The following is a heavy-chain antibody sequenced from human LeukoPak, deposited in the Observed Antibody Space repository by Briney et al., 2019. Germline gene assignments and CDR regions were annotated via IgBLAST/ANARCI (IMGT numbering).Heavy chain of an antibody. CDR1: GFTFSSYA. D-gene: IGHD2-15*01. Sequence: GGSLRLSCAASGFTFSSYAMSWVRQAPGKGLEWVSAISGSGGSTYYADSVKGRFTISRDNSKNTLYLQMNSLRAEDTAVYYCAKDPLGYCSGGSCWEPCYFDYWGQGTLVTVSS. CDR2: ISGSGGST. V-gene: IGHV3-23*01. J-gene: IGHJ4*02. CDR3: AKDPLGYCSGGSCWEPCYFDY.